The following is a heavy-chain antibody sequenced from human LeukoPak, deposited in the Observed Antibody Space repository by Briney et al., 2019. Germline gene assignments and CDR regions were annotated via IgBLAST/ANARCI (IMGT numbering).Heavy chain of an antibody. CDR3: VSDLCGGDDQ. D-gene: IGHD3-3*01. CDR2: ISSSSTI. J-gene: IGHJ5*02. Sequence: GGSLRLSCAASGFTFSSYSMNWVRQAPGKGLEWVSYISSSSTIYYADSVKGRFTISRDNAKDTLYLQMSSLRDEDTAVYYCVSDLCGGDDQWGRGTLVTVSS. CDR1: GFTFSSYS. V-gene: IGHV3-48*02.